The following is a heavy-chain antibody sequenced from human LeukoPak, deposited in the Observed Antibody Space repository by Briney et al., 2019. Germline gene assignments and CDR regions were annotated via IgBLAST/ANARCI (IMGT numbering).Heavy chain of an antibody. V-gene: IGHV3-9*02. CDR1: GFTSDDYA. CDR2: ISWNSASI. D-gene: IGHD3-22*01. J-gene: IGHJ3*02. CDR3: AKDGYYYDSSGLILWDAFDI. Sequence: GRSLRLSCAASGFTSDDYAMHWVRQAPGRGLEWVSGISWNSASIGYADSVKGRFTISRDNANNSLYLQMNSLRAEDTAVYYCAKDGYYYDSSGLILWDAFDIWGQGTMVTVSS.